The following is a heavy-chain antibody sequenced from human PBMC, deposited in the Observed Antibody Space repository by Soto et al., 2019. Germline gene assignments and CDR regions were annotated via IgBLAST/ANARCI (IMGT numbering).Heavy chain of an antibody. V-gene: IGHV3-9*01. D-gene: IGHD3-16*01. CDR3: AKAGGGLSHYYYGMDV. CDR2: ISWNSGSI. Sequence: GGSLRLSCAASGFTFDDYAMHWVRQAPGKGLEWVSGISWNSGSIGYADSVKGRFTISRDNAKNSLYLQMNSLRAEDTALYYCAKAGGGLSHYYYGMDVWGQGTTVTVSS. CDR1: GFTFDDYA. J-gene: IGHJ6*02.